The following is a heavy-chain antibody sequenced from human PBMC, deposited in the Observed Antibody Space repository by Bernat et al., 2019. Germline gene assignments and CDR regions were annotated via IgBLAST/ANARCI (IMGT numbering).Heavy chain of an antibody. J-gene: IGHJ6*02. D-gene: IGHD3-10*01. Sequence: QVQLVQSGAEVKKPGASVKVSCKASGYTFTSYGISWVRQAPGQGLEWMGWISAYNGNTNYAQKLQGRDTMTTDTSTSTAYMELRSLRSDDTAVYYCVRGRGSGSRGFYYYYYGMDVWGQGTTVTVSS. CDR3: VRGRGSGSRGFYYYYYGMDV. CDR2: ISAYNGNT. V-gene: IGHV1-18*01. CDR1: GYTFTSYG.